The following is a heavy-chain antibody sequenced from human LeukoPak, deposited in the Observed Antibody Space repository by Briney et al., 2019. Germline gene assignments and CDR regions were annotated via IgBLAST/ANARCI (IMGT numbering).Heavy chain of an antibody. CDR1: GFIFSSYA. CDR2: IISSGTTT. CDR3: AKDGRNTDY. V-gene: IGHV3-23*01. Sequence: GGSLRLSCAASGFIFSSYAMSRVRQAPGKGLEWVSAIISSGTTTYYADSARGRFTISRDNSKNTLYLQMNSLRAEDTAVYYCAKDGRNTDYWGQGTLVTVSS. J-gene: IGHJ4*02. D-gene: IGHD2/OR15-2a*01.